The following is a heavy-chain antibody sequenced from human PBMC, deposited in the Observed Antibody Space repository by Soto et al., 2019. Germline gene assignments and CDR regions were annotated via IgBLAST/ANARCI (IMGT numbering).Heavy chain of an antibody. D-gene: IGHD3-10*01. Sequence: SETLSLTCTVSAGSISSYYWSWIRQSPGKGLEWIGYIYDGGSTNYNPSLQSRVTISVETPKNQLSLKLSSVTAADTAVYYCARARITMVREVIKYNMDVWGRGTTVTVSS. CDR1: AGSISSYY. CDR2: IYDGGST. J-gene: IGHJ6*02. CDR3: ARARITMVREVIKYNMDV. V-gene: IGHV4-59*01.